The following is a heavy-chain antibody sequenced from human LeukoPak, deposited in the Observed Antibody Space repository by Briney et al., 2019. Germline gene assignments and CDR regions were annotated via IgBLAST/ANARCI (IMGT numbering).Heavy chain of an antibody. J-gene: IGHJ4*02. CDR3: ARDLGRESDY. V-gene: IGHV1-2*02. CDR2: INPSSGGT. D-gene: IGHD3-16*01. Sequence: ASVKVSCKASGYTFTDCYMYWVRQAPGQGLEWMGWINPSSGGTNYAQKFQGRVSMTRDTSISTAYMELSRLRSDDTALYYCARDLGRESDYWGQGTLVTVSS. CDR1: GYTFTDCY.